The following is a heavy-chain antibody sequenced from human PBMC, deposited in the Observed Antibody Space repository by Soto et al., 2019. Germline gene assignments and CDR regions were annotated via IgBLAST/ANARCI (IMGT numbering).Heavy chain of an antibody. J-gene: IGHJ5*02. D-gene: IGHD2-15*01. Sequence: QVQLVQSGAEVKKPGASVKVSCKASGYTFTSYDINWVRQATGQGLEWMGWMNPNSGNTGYAQKFQGRVTMTRNTSISTAYMELSSLRSEDTAVYYCARGHTLDNTVVVVAAGDWFDPWGQGTLVTVSS. CDR3: ARGHTLDNTVVVVAAGDWFDP. CDR1: GYTFTSYD. V-gene: IGHV1-8*01. CDR2: MNPNSGNT.